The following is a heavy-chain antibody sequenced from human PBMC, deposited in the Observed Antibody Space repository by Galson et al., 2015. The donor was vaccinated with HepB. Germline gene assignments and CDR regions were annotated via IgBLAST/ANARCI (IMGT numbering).Heavy chain of an antibody. Sequence: SLRLSCAASGFTVSSNYMSWVRQAPGKGLEWVSVIYSGGSTYYADSVKGRFTISRDNSKNTLYLQMNSLKASDTAMYYCARHSIAAAVYFQHWGQGTLATVSS. CDR2: IYSGGST. J-gene: IGHJ1*01. D-gene: IGHD6-13*01. CDR1: GFTVSSNY. V-gene: IGHV3-66*04. CDR3: ARHSIAAAVYFQH.